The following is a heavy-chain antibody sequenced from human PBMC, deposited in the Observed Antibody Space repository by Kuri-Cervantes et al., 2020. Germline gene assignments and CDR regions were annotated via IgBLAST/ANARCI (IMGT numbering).Heavy chain of an antibody. CDR3: ARVTWGDDSSGSPSDY. D-gene: IGHD3-22*01. V-gene: IGHV3-30*19. CDR2: ISYDGSNK. Sequence: GGSLRLSCAASGFTFSSYGMHWVRQAPGKGLEWVAVISYDGSNKYYADSVKGRFTISRDNSKNTLYLQMNSLRAEDTAVYYCARVTWGDDSSGSPSDYWGQGTPVTVSS. CDR1: GFTFSSYG. J-gene: IGHJ4*02.